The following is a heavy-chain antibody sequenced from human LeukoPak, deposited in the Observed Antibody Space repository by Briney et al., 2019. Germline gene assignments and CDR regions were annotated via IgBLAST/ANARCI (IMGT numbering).Heavy chain of an antibody. CDR2: ISSSGSTI. CDR1: GFTFSSYE. CDR3: AREIFPSDRAPYGMDV. D-gene: IGHD3-3*01. Sequence: GGSLRLSCAAPGFTFSSYEMNWVRQAPGKGLEWVSYISSSGSTIYYADSVKGRFTISRDNAKNSLYLQMNSLRAEDTAVYYCAREIFPSDRAPYGMDVWGQGTTVTVSS. J-gene: IGHJ6*02. V-gene: IGHV3-48*03.